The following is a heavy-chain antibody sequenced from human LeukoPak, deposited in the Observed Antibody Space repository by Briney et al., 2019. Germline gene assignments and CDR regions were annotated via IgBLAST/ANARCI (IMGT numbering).Heavy chain of an antibody. J-gene: IGHJ6*02. CDR3: ARRPIKYYYYGMDV. V-gene: IGHV3-30*03. Sequence: GGSLRLSCAASGFTFSSYGMHWVRQAPGKGLEWVTVISYDGSNKYYADSVKGRFTISRDNSKNTLYLQMDSLRAEDTAVYYCARRPIKYYYYGMDVWGQGTTVTVSS. CDR1: GFTFSSYG. CDR2: ISYDGSNK.